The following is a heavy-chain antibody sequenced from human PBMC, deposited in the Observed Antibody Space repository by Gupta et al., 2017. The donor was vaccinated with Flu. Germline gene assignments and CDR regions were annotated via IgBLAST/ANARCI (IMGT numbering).Heavy chain of an antibody. Sequence: VQLLESGGGLAQPGESLRPSCEASGFSFSTFDISWVRQAPGKGLDWVSVIMGRDGSTYYADSVKGRFTVSKDNSRNILYLQMNTLRAEDTAKYYCVKGAWLDYWGQGALVTVSS. CDR1: GFSFSTFD. CDR2: IMGRDGST. J-gene: IGHJ4*02. V-gene: IGHV3-23*01. CDR3: VKGAWLDY. D-gene: IGHD5-12*01.